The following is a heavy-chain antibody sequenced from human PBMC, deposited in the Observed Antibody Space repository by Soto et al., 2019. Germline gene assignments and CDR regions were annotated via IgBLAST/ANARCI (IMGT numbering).Heavy chain of an antibody. CDR3: ARGPAWKHQLLPFDY. Sequence: SETLSLTCAVYGGSFSGYYWSWIRQPPGKGLEWIGEINHSGSTNYNPSLKSRVTISVDTSKNQFSLKLSSVTAADTAVYYCARGPAWKHQLLPFDYWGQGTLVTVSS. V-gene: IGHV4-34*01. J-gene: IGHJ4*02. CDR2: INHSGST. CDR1: GGSFSGYY. D-gene: IGHD2-2*01.